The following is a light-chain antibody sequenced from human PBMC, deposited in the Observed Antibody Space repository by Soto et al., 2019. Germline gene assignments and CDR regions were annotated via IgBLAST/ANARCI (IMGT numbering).Light chain of an antibody. CDR2: AAS. V-gene: IGKV1-39*01. J-gene: IGKJ4*01. CDR1: QSLSSY. Sequence: DIHMTPSPSSLSASVGDRVTITCRASQSLSSYLNWYQQKPGNAPKLLIYAASSLQSGVPSRFSGSGSGTDFTLTISSLQPEDFATYYCQQSYSTPLTFGGGTKV. CDR3: QQSYSTPLT.